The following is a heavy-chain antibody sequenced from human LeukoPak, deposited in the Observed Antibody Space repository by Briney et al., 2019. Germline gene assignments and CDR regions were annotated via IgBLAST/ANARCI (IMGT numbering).Heavy chain of an antibody. V-gene: IGHV3-48*01. D-gene: IGHD3-16*02. CDR3: ARVKEITFGGVIKGFDY. CDR1: GFTFSSYS. J-gene: IGHJ4*02. Sequence: QSGGSLRLPCAASGFTFSSYSMNWVRQAPGKGLEWVSYISSSSSTIYYADSVKGRFTISRDNAKNSLYLQMNSLRAEDTALYYCARVKEITFGGVIKGFDYWGQGTLVTVSS. CDR2: ISSSSSTI.